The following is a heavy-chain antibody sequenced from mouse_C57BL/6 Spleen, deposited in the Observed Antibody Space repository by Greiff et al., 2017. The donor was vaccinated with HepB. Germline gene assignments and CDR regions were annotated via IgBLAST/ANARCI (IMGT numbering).Heavy chain of an antibody. Sequence: DVKLVESEGGLVQPGSSMKLSCTASGFTFSDYYMAWVRQVPEKGLEWVANINYDGSSTYYLDSLKSRFIISRDNAKNILYLQMSSLKSEDTATYYCARGRHYYGSSPHWYFDVWGTGTTVTVSS. V-gene: IGHV5-16*01. J-gene: IGHJ1*03. CDR2: INYDGSST. D-gene: IGHD1-1*01. CDR3: ARGRHYYGSSPHWYFDV. CDR1: GFTFSDYY.